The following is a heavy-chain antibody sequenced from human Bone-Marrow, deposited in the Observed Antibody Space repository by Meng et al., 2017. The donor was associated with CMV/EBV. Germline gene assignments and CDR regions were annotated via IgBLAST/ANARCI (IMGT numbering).Heavy chain of an antibody. D-gene: IGHD6-19*01. J-gene: IGHJ4*02. V-gene: IGHV4-34*01. Sequence: ETLSLTCAVYGGSFSGYYWSWIRQPPGKGLEWIGEINHSGSTNYNPSLKSRVTISVDTSKNQFSLKLSSVTAADTAVYYCATTVAGDYFADWGQGTLVTVSS. CDR2: INHSGST. CDR1: GGSFSGYY. CDR3: ATTVAGDYFAD.